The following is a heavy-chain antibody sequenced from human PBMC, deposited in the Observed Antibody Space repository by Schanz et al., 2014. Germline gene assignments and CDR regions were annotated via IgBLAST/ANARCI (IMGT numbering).Heavy chain of an antibody. D-gene: IGHD3-10*01. Sequence: QVQLQESGPGLVMPSETLSLTCTVSGGSISTYYWSWIRQPPGKGLEWIGFIFYSGKTNYNPSLMSRVTISVDTSKIGFSLRLFSAPPAYTAVYYCARSPESNFGLGIYWPPDSWGQGTLVTVSS. J-gene: IGHJ4*02. V-gene: IGHV4-59*01. CDR1: GGSISTYY. CDR2: IFYSGKT. CDR3: ARSPESNFGLGIYWPPDS.